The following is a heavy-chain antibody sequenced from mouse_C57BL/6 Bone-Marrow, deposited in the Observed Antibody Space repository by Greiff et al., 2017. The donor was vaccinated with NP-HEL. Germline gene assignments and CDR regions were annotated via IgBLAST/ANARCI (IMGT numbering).Heavy chain of an antibody. CDR3: ARRYVGDY. CDR2: ISGGGGNT. CDR1: GFTFSSYT. V-gene: IGHV5-9*01. D-gene: IGHD2-14*01. J-gene: IGHJ2*01. Sequence: EVQRVESGGGLVKPGGSLKLSCAASGFTFSSYTMSWVRQTPEKRLEWVATISGGGGNTYYPDSVKGRFTISRDNAKNTLYLQMSSLRSEDTALYYCARRYVGDYWGQGTTLTVSS.